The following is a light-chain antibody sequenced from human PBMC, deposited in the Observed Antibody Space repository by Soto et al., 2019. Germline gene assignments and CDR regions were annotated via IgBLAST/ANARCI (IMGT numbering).Light chain of an antibody. V-gene: IGLV2-8*01. CDR2: EVS. CDR3: SSYAGSNFWV. CDR1: GSDVGGYNY. Sequence: QSALTQPPSASGCPGQSVTISCTGTGSDVGGYNYVSWYQQHPGKAPKLIIYEVSQRPSGVPDRFSGSKSGNTASLTVSGLQAEDEADYYCSSYAGSNFWVFGGGTQLTVL. J-gene: IGLJ3*02.